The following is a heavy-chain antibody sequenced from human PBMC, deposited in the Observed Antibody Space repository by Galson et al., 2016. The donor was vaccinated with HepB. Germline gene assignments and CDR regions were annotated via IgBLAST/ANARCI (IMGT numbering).Heavy chain of an antibody. CDR3: ARDANWNKIYYYYVMDG. V-gene: IGHV3-33*01. CDR2: LWNDGTTK. Sequence: SLRLSCAASGFTFSTYGMHWVRQAPGKGPEWVAILWNDGTTKHYADSVKGRFTISRDNSQNTLYLQMDSLRAEDTAVYYCARDANWNKIYYYYVMDGWGQGTTLTVPS. CDR1: GFTFSTYG. J-gene: IGHJ6*02. D-gene: IGHD1/OR15-1a*01.